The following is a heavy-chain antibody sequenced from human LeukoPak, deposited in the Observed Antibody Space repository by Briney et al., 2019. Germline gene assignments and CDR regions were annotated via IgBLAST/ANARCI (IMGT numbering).Heavy chain of an antibody. Sequence: GGSLRLSCAASGFTFSNYAMNWVRRAPGKGLQWVSAICPGSGSTYYADSVKGRFTTSRDNSKNKLYLEMNGLSAECRAVFYCATAVNRDGSGWYWYFDRWVRGSLVTDSS. CDR2: ICPGSGST. D-gene: IGHD6-19*01. V-gene: IGHV3-23*01. CDR1: GFTFSNYA. CDR3: ATAVNRDGSGWYWYFDR. J-gene: IGHJ2*01.